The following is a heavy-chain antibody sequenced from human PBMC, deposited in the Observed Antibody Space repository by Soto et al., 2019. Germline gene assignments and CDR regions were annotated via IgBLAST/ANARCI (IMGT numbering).Heavy chain of an antibody. CDR3: ARDLGAYHYFDF. Sequence: AGGSLRLSCAASGFTFRSYSMDWVRQAPGKGLEWVSFISSSTTNIYYADSVKGRFTISRDNAKNSLYLQMNSLRVEDTAVYYCARDLGAYHYFDFWGRGTLVTVSS. V-gene: IGHV3-21*01. CDR2: ISSSTTNI. D-gene: IGHD3-16*01. J-gene: IGHJ4*02. CDR1: GFTFRSYS.